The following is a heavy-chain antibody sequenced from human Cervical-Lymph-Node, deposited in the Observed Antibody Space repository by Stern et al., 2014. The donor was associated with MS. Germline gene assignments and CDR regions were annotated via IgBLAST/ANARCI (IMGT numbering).Heavy chain of an antibody. J-gene: IGHJ4*02. Sequence: EVQLVESGGGLVKPGGSLRLSCIVSGFTFRNSSMNWVRQAPGKGLEWVSTISSRSSYIYYYDSVKGRYTISRDNAKNSLYLQMNSLRVDDTAVYYCARRSGATNDYWGQGTLVTVSS. D-gene: IGHD1-1*01. V-gene: IGHV3-21*01. CDR1: GFTFRNSS. CDR2: ISSRSSYI. CDR3: ARRSGATNDY.